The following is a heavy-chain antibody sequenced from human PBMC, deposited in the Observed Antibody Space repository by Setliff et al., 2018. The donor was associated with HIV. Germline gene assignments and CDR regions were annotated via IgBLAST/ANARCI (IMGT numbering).Heavy chain of an antibody. D-gene: IGHD6-19*01. V-gene: IGHV1-8*01. CDR3: ARGLAVVGKSSSSPYYMDV. CDR2: MSPNSGNT. Sequence: GSSVKVSCKDSGYTFTSYDINWVRQAPGQGHEWRGWMSPNSGNTGYAQKFQGRVTMTRNTSIRKAYMELSSLRAEDTAVYYCARGLAVVGKSSSSPYYMDVWGKGTTVTVSS. J-gene: IGHJ6*03. CDR1: GYTFTSYD.